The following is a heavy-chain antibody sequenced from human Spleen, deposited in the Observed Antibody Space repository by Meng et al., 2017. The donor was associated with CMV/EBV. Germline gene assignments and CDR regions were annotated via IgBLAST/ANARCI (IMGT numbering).Heavy chain of an antibody. V-gene: IGHV3-30*04. CDR1: GFTFSSTA. CDR2: ISYDGSNK. Sequence: GFTFSSTAMNWVRQAPGKGLEWVALISYDGSNKDYANSVKGRFTISRDNPKNTLYLQMNSLRAEDTAVYYCARAYCGGDCYYWYFDLWGRGTLVTVSS. CDR3: ARAYCGGDCYYWYFDL. D-gene: IGHD2-21*01. J-gene: IGHJ2*01.